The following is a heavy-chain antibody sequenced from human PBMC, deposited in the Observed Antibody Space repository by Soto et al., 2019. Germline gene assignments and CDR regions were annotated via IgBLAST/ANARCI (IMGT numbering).Heavy chain of an antibody. CDR2: IHPGDSDS. Sequence: PGESLKISCKGSGYSFNNNWIGWVRQMPGKGLEWMGIIHPGDSDSRYSPSFQGQVTMSVDKSINTAYLQWSSLKASDTAMYYCARRDISGFPDYWGQGTLVTVS. CDR1: GYSFNNNW. V-gene: IGHV5-51*01. CDR3: ARRDISGFPDY. D-gene: IGHD3-22*01. J-gene: IGHJ4*02.